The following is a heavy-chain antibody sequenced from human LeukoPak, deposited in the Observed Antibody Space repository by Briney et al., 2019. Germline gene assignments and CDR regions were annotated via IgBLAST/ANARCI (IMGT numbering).Heavy chain of an antibody. D-gene: IGHD6-19*01. CDR3: AKTLAVAGMLSFDY. V-gene: IGHV3-23*01. CDR1: GFTFSSYA. CDR2: ISGSGGST. Sequence: GGSLRLSCAASGFTFSSYAMSWVRQAPGKGLEWVSAISGSGGSTYYADSVKGRFTISRDNSKNTLYLQMNSLRAGDTAVYYCAKTLAVAGMLSFDYWGQGTLVTVSS. J-gene: IGHJ4*02.